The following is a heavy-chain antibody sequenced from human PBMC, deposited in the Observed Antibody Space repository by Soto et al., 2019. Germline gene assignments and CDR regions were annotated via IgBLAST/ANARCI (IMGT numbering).Heavy chain of an antibody. CDR2: INPNSGGT. Sequence: GASVKVSSKASGYTFTGYYMHWVRQAPGQGLEWMGWINPNSGGTNYAQKFQGWVTMTRGTSISTAYMELSRLRSDDTAVYYCARLSGYCSGGSCYAALNFDYWGQGTLVTVSS. CDR1: GYTFTGYY. D-gene: IGHD2-15*01. J-gene: IGHJ4*02. CDR3: ARLSGYCSGGSCYAALNFDY. V-gene: IGHV1-2*04.